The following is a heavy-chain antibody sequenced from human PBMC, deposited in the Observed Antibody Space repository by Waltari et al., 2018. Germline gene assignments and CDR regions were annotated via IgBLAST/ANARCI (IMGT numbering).Heavy chain of an antibody. CDR3: ARDRGRGLYLDS. V-gene: IGHV4-4*02. J-gene: IGHJ4*02. CDR1: GDSMSTNNW. CDR2: VHRSGRT. D-gene: IGHD2-15*01. Sequence: QMPLQESGPGLVKPSGTLSLTCVFSGDSMSTNNWWSWVHQSPEKGLEWIGQVHRSGRTNYNPSFASRVDMSLEMSINQFSLKVVSATAADTAVYYCARDRGRGLYLDSWGQGTLVTVSP.